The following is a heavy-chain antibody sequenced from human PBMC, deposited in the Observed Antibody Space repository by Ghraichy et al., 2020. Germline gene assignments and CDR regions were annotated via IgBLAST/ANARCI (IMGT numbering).Heavy chain of an antibody. D-gene: IGHD6-13*01. Sequence: SETLSPTCTVSGGSISSYYWSWIRQPPGKGLEWIGYIYYSGSTNYNPSLKSRVTISVDTSKNQFSLKLSSVTAADTAVYYCARDIVGSSSYMMDVWGQGTTVTVSS. CDR3: ARDIVGSSSYMMDV. V-gene: IGHV4-59*01. J-gene: IGHJ6*02. CDR2: IYYSGST. CDR1: GGSISSYY.